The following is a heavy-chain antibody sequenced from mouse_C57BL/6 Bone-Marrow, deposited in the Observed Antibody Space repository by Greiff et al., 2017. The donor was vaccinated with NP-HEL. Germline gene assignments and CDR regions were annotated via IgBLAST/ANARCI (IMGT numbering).Heavy chain of an antibody. CDR2: INPSSGYT. J-gene: IGHJ3*01. CDR3: ARRRDFYGNFFAY. Sequence: QVKLQQSGAELAKPGASVKLFCKASGYTFTSYWMHWVKQRPGQGLEWIGYINPSSGYTKYNQKFKDKATSTADKSSSTAYMQLSSLTYEDSAVYYCARRRDFYGNFFAYWGQGTLVTVSA. D-gene: IGHD2-1*01. CDR1: GYTFTSYW. V-gene: IGHV1-7*01.